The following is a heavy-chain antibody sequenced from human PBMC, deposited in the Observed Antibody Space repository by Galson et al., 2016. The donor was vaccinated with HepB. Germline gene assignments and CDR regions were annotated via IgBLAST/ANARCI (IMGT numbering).Heavy chain of an antibody. D-gene: IGHD7-27*01. CDR3: AKDASYLGSNWDYFDY. V-gene: IGHV3-23*01. CDR2: ISGRDGTT. Sequence: SLRLSCAASGFTFSSYAMNWVRQAPGKGLEWVSRISGRDGTTNYADSVKGRFTISRDDSRNTLFLQMDTLRAEDTALYYCAKDASYLGSNWDYFDYWGQGTLVTVSS. CDR1: GFTFSSYA. J-gene: IGHJ4*02.